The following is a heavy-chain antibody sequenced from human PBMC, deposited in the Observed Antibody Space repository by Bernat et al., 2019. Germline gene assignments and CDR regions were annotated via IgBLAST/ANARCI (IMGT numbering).Heavy chain of an antibody. D-gene: IGHD6-6*01. J-gene: IGHJ4*02. CDR1: GFTFSSYE. CDR3: AKDTYEYRRPLNHFDY. V-gene: IGHV3-48*03. CDR2: ISSSGSTI. Sequence: EVQLVESGGGLVQPGGSLRLSCAASGFTFSSYEMNWVRQAPGKGLEWVSYISSSGSTIYYADSVKGRFTISRDNAKNSLYLQMNSLRAEDTAVYYCAKDTYEYRRPLNHFDYWGQGTLVTVSS.